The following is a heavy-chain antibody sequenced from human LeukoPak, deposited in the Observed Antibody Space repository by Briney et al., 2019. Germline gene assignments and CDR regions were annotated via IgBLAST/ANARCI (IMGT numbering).Heavy chain of an antibody. CDR1: GYTFTSYG. CDR3: ARAPQRIPAALNWFDP. Sequence: ASVKVSCKASGYTFTSYGISRVRQAPGQGLEWMGWISAYNGNTNYAQKLQGRVTMTTDTSTSTAYMELRSLRSDDTAVYYCARAPQRIPAALNWFDPWGQGTLVTVSS. J-gene: IGHJ5*02. D-gene: IGHD2-2*01. V-gene: IGHV1-18*01. CDR2: ISAYNGNT.